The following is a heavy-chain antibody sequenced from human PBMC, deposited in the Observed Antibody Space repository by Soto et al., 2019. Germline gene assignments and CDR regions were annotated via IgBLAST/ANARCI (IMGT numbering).Heavy chain of an antibody. CDR2: ISSSGNTI. Sequence: EVQLVESGGGLVQPGGSLRLSCAASGFTFSSYEMNWVRQAPGKGLEWVSYISSSGNTIYYADSVKGRFTISRDNAKNSLYLQMNSLRSDDTAVDYCARDRDYGSGSSHWFDPWGQGTLVTVSS. CDR1: GFTFSSYE. V-gene: IGHV3-48*03. CDR3: ARDRDYGSGSSHWFDP. J-gene: IGHJ5*02. D-gene: IGHD3-10*01.